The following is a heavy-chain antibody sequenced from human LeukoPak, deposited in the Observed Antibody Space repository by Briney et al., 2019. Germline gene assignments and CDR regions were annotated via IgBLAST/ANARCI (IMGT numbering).Heavy chain of an antibody. Sequence: GGSLRLSCAGSGFALTSHGMNWVRQAPGKGRGWVAVISSDGATKYYADSVQGRFAISRDASRNTLYLQMNSLRTEDTAVYYCARDLPFWETDLYDTAWGQGTLVTVSS. CDR2: ISSDGATK. D-gene: IGHD3-16*01. CDR1: GFALTSHG. J-gene: IGHJ4*02. CDR3: ARDLPFWETDLYDTA. V-gene: IGHV3-30*09.